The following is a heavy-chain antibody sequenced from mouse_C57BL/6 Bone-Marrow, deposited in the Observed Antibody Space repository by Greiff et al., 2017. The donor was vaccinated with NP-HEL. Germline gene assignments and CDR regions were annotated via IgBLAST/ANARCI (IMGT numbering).Heavy chain of an antibody. CDR2: ISDGGSYT. V-gene: IGHV5-4*03. J-gene: IGHJ3*01. CDR1: GFTFSSYA. CDR3: ARAPYGSSPAWFAY. Sequence: EVKLVESGGGLVKPGGSLKLSCAASGFTFSSYAMSWVRQTPEKRLEWVATISDGGSYTYYPDNVKGRFTISRDNAKNNLYLQMSHLKSEDTAMYYCARAPYGSSPAWFAYWGQGTLVTVSA. D-gene: IGHD1-1*01.